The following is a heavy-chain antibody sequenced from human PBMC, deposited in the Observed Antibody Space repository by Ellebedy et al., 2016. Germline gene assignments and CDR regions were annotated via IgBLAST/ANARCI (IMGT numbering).Heavy chain of an antibody. V-gene: IGHV3-53*01. Sequence: GGSLRLSXAATESSVTSSYMSWVRQAPGKGLEWVAVIYAGGDTYYADLVKGRFTLSRDNFNNTLYLQMNNLRIDDTAVYYCARAHRDADTFDVWGQGTMVTVS. CDR3: ARAHRDADTFDV. D-gene: IGHD5-24*01. CDR1: ESSVTSSY. CDR2: IYAGGDT. J-gene: IGHJ3*01.